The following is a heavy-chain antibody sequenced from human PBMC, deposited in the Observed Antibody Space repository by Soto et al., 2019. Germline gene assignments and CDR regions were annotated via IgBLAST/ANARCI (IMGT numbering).Heavy chain of an antibody. CDR1: GFTFSSYA. Sequence: QVQLVESGGGVVQPGRSVRLSCAASGFTFSSYAMHWVRQAPGKGLEWVAVISYDGSKEYYTDSVKGRFTISRDNSKNTLYLQMDSLSAEDTAVYYCAKDRTAVPLRCGDVWGLGTTVTVSS. J-gene: IGHJ6*02. V-gene: IGHV3-30*18. CDR2: ISYDGSKE. D-gene: IGHD2-2*01. CDR3: AKDRTAVPLRCGDV.